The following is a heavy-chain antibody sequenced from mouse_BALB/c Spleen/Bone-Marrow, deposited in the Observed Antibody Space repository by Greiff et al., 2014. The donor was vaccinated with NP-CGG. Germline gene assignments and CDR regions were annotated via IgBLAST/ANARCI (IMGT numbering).Heavy chain of an antibody. J-gene: IGHJ4*01. V-gene: IGHV14-3*02. Sequence: VQLQQPGAELVKPGASVKLSCTASGFNIKDTYMHWVKQRPEQGLEWIGRIDPANGDTKYDPKFQGKATITADTSSNTAYLQLSSLTSEDTAVYNCARYLIFYDYDEAMDYWGQGTSVTISS. D-gene: IGHD2-4*01. CDR3: ARYLIFYDYDEAMDY. CDR2: IDPANGDT. CDR1: GFNIKDTY.